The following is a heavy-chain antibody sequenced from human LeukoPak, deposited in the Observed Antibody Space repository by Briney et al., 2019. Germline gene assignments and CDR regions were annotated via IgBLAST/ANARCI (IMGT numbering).Heavy chain of an antibody. V-gene: IGHV3-23*01. J-gene: IGHJ3*02. CDR3: AKDPNGNWVGAFDI. CDR1: GFTFRSYA. D-gene: IGHD1-26*01. CDR2: ISASGDRT. Sequence: PGGSLRLSCEISGFTFRSYAMSWVRQAPGKGPEWVSGISASGDRTYYADSVKGRFIISRDSSKNTLFLQMHSLRAEDTALYYCAKDPNGNWVGAFDIWGQGTMATVSS.